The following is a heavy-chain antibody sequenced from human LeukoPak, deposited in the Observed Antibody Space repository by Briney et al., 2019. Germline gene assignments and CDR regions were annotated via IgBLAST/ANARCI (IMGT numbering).Heavy chain of an antibody. J-gene: IGHJ6*03. CDR2: IYDSGST. Sequence: PSETLSLTCTVSGGSISSYYWSWIRQPPGKGLEWIGYIYDSGSTNYNPSLKSRVTISVDTSKNQFSLKLSSVTAADTAVYYCARLRGYDSSGYYASLYYYYMDVWGKGTTVTVSS. D-gene: IGHD3-22*01. CDR1: GGSISSYY. V-gene: IGHV4-59*08. CDR3: ARLRGYDSSGYYASLYYYYMDV.